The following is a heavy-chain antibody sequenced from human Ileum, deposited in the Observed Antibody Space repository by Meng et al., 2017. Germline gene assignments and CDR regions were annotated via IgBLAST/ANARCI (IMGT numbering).Heavy chain of an antibody. J-gene: IGHJ5*02. CDR3: ARGRSRYSSSSLSSLDP. D-gene: IGHD6-6*01. CDR1: GGSSSDNY. V-gene: IGHV4-34*01. CDR2: INHSGDT. Sequence: GSLRLSCGVYGGSSSDNYWNWIRHSPGKGLEWIGEINHSGDTNYNPSLKGRVSTSVDASKNQFSLKLTSVTAADTAVYYCARGRSRYSSSSLSSLDPWGQGTLVTVSS.